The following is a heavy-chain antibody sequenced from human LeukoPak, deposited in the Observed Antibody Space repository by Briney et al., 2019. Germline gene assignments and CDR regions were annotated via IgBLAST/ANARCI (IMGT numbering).Heavy chain of an antibody. J-gene: IGHJ4*02. Sequence: PSETLSLTCTVSGGFISSYNWNWIRQTPGKGLEWIGYIYYSGSTNYNPSLKSRVTISVDTSKNHFSLKLRSVTAADTAVYYCAGGYSSGFEFDYWGQGTLVTVSS. V-gene: IGHV4-59*01. CDR3: AGGYSSGFEFDY. CDR2: IYYSGST. CDR1: GGFISSYN. D-gene: IGHD6-19*01.